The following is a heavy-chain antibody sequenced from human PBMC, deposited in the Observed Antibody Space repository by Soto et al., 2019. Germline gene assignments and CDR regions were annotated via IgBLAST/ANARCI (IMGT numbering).Heavy chain of an antibody. CDR3: AIGVGYYYYDLHGAFAI. Sequence: ASVKVSCKASGYTFTSYYMHWVRQAPGQGLEWMGIINPSGGSTSYAQKFQGRVTMTRDTSTSTVYMELSSLRSEDTAVYYCAIGVGYYYYDLHGAFAIWGQGTMVTASS. V-gene: IGHV1-46*01. CDR1: GYTFTSYY. D-gene: IGHD3-22*01. J-gene: IGHJ3*02. CDR2: INPSGGST.